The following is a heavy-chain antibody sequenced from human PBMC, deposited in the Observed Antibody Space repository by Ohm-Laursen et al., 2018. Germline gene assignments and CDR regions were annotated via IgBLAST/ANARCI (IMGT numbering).Heavy chain of an antibody. CDR1: GFSFSRYA. Sequence: GSLRLSFAASGFSFSRYAMCWVRQAPGKGLEWVSTISDSGGGTYYADSLKGRFTIFRDNSKNTLYLQRNSLTAEDTAVYYCAKERDVSTGYALQHWGQGTLVTVSS. D-gene: IGHD3-9*01. J-gene: IGHJ1*01. CDR2: ISDSGGGT. CDR3: AKERDVSTGYALQH. V-gene: IGHV3-23*01.